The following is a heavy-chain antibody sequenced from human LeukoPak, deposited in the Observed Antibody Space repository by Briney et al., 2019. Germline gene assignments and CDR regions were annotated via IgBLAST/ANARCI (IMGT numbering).Heavy chain of an antibody. CDR1: GGTFSSYA. CDR2: IIPIFGTA. D-gene: IGHD2-15*01. V-gene: IGHV1-69*06. J-gene: IGHJ6*03. CDR3: ARGYCSGGSCHDHDYYYYMDV. Sequence: SVKVSCKAAGGTFSSYAISWVRQAPGQGLEWMGRIIPIFGTANYAQKFQGRVTITADKSTSTAYTELSSMRSEDTAVYYCARGYCSGGSCHDHDYYYYMDVWGKGTTVTVSS.